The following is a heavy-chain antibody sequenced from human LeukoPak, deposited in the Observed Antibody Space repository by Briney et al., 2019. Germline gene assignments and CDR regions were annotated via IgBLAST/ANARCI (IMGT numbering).Heavy chain of an antibody. Sequence: SETLSLTCTVSGASISSYYLTWIRHPPRKGLEWDGSINYSGSTNYNPSLKSRVTISVATSKYQFSLKLNSMTVADPAADYCQRGVNSGYFDYCARGTLVSVSS. CDR1: GASISSYY. J-gene: IGHJ4*02. D-gene: IGHD1-26*01. CDR3: QRGVNSGYFDY. CDR2: INYSGST. V-gene: IGHV4-59*01.